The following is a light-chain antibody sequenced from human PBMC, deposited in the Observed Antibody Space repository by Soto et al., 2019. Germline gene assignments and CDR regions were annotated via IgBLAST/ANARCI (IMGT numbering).Light chain of an antibody. Sequence: EIVMTQSTATLFLSRGQRATLSSRASQSINTNLAWYQQKPGQAPRLFIFRASSRATGLPARCSASGSGTDFNLTLSSLQSEDFAVYYCQQYNNWPRATFGGGTKVDIK. V-gene: IGKV3-15*01. CDR1: QSINTN. J-gene: IGKJ4*01. CDR3: QQYNNWPRAT. CDR2: RAS.